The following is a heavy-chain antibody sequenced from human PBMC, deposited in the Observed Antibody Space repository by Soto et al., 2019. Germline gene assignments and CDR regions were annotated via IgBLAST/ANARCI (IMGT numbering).Heavy chain of an antibody. CDR3: ARELPPDL. CDR1: GFTVSSKY. V-gene: IGHV3-53*01. CDR2: IWSAGLT. D-gene: IGHD2-15*01. Sequence: GGSLRLSCAASGFTVSSKYMNWVRQAPGKGLEWVSIIWSAGLTYYADSVRGRFTISRDISKNILFLQINNLRAEDSAIYYCARELPPDLWGQGTLVTVSS. J-gene: IGHJ5*02.